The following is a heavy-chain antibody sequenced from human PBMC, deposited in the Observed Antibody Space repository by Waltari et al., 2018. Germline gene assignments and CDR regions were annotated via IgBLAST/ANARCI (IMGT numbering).Heavy chain of an antibody. V-gene: IGHV3-21*02. J-gene: IGHJ4*02. D-gene: IGHD2-15*01. CDR2: ISSGSSYI. Sequence: EVQLVGSGGGLVKPGGSLRLSCAASGFTFSSYTMNGVRQAPGKGLECVSSISSGSSYIYYADSVKGRFIISRDNAKNSLYLQMNSLRAEDTAVYYCAREWGVMVGTAAFYFDYWGQGTLVTVSS. CDR1: GFTFSSYT. CDR3: AREWGVMVGTAAFYFDY.